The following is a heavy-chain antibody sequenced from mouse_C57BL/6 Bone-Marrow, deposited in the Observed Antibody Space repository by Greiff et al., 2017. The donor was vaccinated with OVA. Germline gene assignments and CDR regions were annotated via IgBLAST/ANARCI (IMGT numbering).Heavy chain of an antibody. CDR2: FHPYNDDT. CDR3: ARRRRTGKGAYYFDY. D-gene: IGHD4-1*01. CDR1: GYTFTTYP. Sequence: VKLVESGAELVKPGASVKMSCKASGYTFTTYPIEWMKQNHGKSLEWIGNFHPYNDDTKYNEKFKGKATLTVEKSSSTVYLELSRLTSDDSAVYYCARRRRTGKGAYYFDYWGQGTTLTVSS. V-gene: IGHV1-47*01. J-gene: IGHJ2*01.